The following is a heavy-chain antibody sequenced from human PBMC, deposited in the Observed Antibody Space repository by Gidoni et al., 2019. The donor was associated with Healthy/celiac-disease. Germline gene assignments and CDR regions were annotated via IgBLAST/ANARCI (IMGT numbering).Heavy chain of an antibody. V-gene: IGHV4-39*01. CDR1: GGSISSSSYY. Sequence: QLQLQESGPGLVKPSETLSLTCTVSGGSISSSSYYWGWIRQPPGKGLEWIGSIYYSGSTYYNPSLKSRVTISVDTSKNQFSLKLSSVTAADTAVYYCARHVGSRLAEYFQHWGQGTLVTVSS. CDR3: ARHVGSRLAEYFQH. CDR2: IYYSGST. D-gene: IGHD1-26*01. J-gene: IGHJ1*01.